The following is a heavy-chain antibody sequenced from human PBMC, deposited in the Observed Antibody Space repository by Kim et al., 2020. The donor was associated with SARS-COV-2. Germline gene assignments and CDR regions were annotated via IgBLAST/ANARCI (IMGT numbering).Heavy chain of an antibody. CDR2: INAGNGNT. Sequence: ASVKVSCKASGYTFTSYAMHWVRQAPGQRLEWMGWINAGNGNTKYSQKFQGRVTITRDTSASTAYMELSSLRSEDTAVYYCARDIVLMVYAIPRFDPWGQGTLVTVSS. CDR3: ARDIVLMVYAIPRFDP. J-gene: IGHJ5*02. D-gene: IGHD2-8*01. CDR1: GYTFTSYA. V-gene: IGHV1-3*01.